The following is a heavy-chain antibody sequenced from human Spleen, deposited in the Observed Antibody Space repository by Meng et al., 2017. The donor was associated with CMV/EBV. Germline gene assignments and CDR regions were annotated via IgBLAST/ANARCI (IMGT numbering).Heavy chain of an antibody. CDR1: GFTFSSYW. V-gene: IGHV3-7*01. CDR2: IKQDGSEK. J-gene: IGHJ4*02. Sequence: GESLKISCAASGFTFSSYWMSWVRQAPGKGLEWVANIKQDGSEKYYVDSVKGRITISRDNAKNSLYLQMNSLRAEDTSVYYCARLTYYYDTSGYSSVDYWGQGTLVTVSS. CDR3: ARLTYYYDTSGYSSVDY. D-gene: IGHD3-22*01.